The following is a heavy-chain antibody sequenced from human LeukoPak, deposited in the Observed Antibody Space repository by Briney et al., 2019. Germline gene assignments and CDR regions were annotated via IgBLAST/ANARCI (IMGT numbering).Heavy chain of an antibody. Sequence: GGSLRLSCAATGFTFSSYGMHWVRQAPGKGLEWVAIIWYDGSNKYYADSVKGRFTISRDNSKNTLYLQVNSLRAEDTAVYYCARDGSFWRGYPYYFDYWGQGTLVTVSS. CDR3: ARDGSFWRGYPYYFDY. CDR1: GFTFSSYG. D-gene: IGHD3-3*01. V-gene: IGHV3-33*01. CDR2: IWYDGSNK. J-gene: IGHJ4*02.